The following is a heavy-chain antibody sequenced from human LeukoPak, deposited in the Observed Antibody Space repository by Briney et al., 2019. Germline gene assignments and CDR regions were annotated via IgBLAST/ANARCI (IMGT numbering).Heavy chain of an antibody. CDR1: GFTFSNYF. Sequence: GGPLRLSCAASGFTFSNYFMHWVRQSPGKGLEWVANINQDGSKKYYVDSVKGRFTISRDNAKKSLFLQMNSLRAEDTAVYYCARLHCDGGTCYSGFDYWGQGTLVTVSS. D-gene: IGHD2-15*01. V-gene: IGHV3-7*01. CDR2: INQDGSKK. CDR3: ARLHCDGGTCYSGFDY. J-gene: IGHJ4*02.